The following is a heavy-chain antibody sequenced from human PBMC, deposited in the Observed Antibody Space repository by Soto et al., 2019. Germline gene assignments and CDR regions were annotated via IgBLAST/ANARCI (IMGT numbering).Heavy chain of an antibody. Sequence: SETLSLTCTVSGGSISSGDYYWSWIRQPPGKGLEWIGYIYYSGSTYYNPSLKSRVTISVDTSKNQFSLKLSSVTAADTAVYYCARSMARGVIDYWGQGTLVTVSS. CDR2: IYYSGST. CDR1: GGSISSGDYY. CDR3: ARSMARGVIDY. D-gene: IGHD3-10*01. V-gene: IGHV4-30-4*01. J-gene: IGHJ4*02.